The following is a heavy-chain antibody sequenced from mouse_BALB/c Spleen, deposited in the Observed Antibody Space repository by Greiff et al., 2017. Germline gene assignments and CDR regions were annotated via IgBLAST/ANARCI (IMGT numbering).Heavy chain of an antibody. Sequence: LVESGAELVRPGTSVKVSCKASGYAFTNYLIEWVKQRPGQGLEWIGVINPGSGGTNYNEKFKGKATLTADKSSSTAYMQLSSLTSDDSAVYFCARATMITTFDYWGQGTTLTVSS. CDR1: GYAFTNYL. CDR3: ARATMITTFDY. V-gene: IGHV1-54*03. CDR2: INPGSGGT. D-gene: IGHD2-4*01. J-gene: IGHJ2*01.